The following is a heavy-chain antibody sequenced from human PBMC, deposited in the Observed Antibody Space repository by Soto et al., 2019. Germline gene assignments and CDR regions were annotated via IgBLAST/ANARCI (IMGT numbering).Heavy chain of an antibody. Sequence: QVQLVQSGAEVKKPGASVKVSCKASGYTFTSYAMHWVRQAPGQRLEWMGWINAGNGNIKYSQKSLCLITITRDTSASTAYMGLSSLGSDDRTVYYCASDSGSPWGPGTLVTVSS. D-gene: IGHD3-10*01. CDR1: GYTFTSYA. CDR3: ASDSGSP. J-gene: IGHJ5*02. V-gene: IGHV1-3*01. CDR2: INAGNGNI.